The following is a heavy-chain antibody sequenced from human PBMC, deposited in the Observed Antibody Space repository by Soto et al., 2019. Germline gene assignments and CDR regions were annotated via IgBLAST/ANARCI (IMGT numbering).Heavy chain of an antibody. V-gene: IGHV1-69*13. Sequence: SVKVSCKASGGTFSSYAITWVRQAPGQGLEWLGGIIPIFGTGKYAQKFQGRVTIIADESTRTVYMELSSLRSEDTAVYYCARGFYFDSSGYFGPPDHRGQGTLVTVSS. CDR1: GGTFSSYA. CDR3: ARGFYFDSSGYFGPPDH. CDR2: IIPIFGTG. J-gene: IGHJ4*02. D-gene: IGHD3-22*01.